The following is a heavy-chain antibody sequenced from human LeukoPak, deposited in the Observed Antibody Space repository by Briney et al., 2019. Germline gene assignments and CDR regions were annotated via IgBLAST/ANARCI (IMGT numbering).Heavy chain of an antibody. D-gene: IGHD6-6*01. V-gene: IGHV3-21*01. Sequence: TGGSLRLSCAASGFTFSSYAMSWVRQAPGKGLEWVSSISSSSSYIYYADSVKGRFTISRDNAKNSLYLQMNSLRAEDTAVYYCARDKYVAAPDYWGQGTLVTVSS. J-gene: IGHJ4*02. CDR1: GFTFSSYA. CDR2: ISSSSSYI. CDR3: ARDKYVAAPDY.